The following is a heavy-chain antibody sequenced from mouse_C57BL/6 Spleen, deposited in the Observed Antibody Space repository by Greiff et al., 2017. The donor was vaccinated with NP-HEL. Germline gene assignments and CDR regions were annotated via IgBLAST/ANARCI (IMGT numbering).Heavy chain of an antibody. CDR3: ARSPASWYFDV. J-gene: IGHJ1*03. Sequence: EVHLVESGGGLVQPGGSLSLSCAASGFTFTDYYMSWVRQPPGKALEWLGFIRNKANGYTTEYSASVKGRFTISRDNSQSILYLQMNALRAEDSATYYCARSPASWYFDVWGTGTTVTVSS. V-gene: IGHV7-3*01. CDR1: GFTFTDYY. CDR2: IRNKANGYTT.